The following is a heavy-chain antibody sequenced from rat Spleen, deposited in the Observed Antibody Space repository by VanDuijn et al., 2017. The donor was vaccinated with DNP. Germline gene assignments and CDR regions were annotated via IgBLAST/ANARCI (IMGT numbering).Heavy chain of an antibody. V-gene: IGHV5-31*01. CDR3: ARWNSGHFDY. D-gene: IGHD4-3*01. J-gene: IGHJ2*01. Sequence: EVQLVESGGDLVQPGRSLKLSCVASGFTFNNYWMTWIRQVPGKGLEWVASITSSGGSTYYPDSVKGRFTISRDNAKNTLYLQMNSLRSEDMATYYCARWNSGHFDYWGQGVMVTVSS. CDR1: GFTFNNYW. CDR2: ITSSGGST.